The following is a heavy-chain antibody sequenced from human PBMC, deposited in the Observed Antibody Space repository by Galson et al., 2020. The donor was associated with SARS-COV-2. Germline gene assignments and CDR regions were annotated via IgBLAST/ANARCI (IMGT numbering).Heavy chain of an antibody. J-gene: IGHJ4*02. Sequence: GESLKISCAASGFTFSSYGMHWVRQAPGKGLEWVAVISYDGSNKYYADSVKGRFTISRDNSKNTLYLQMNSLRAEDTAVYYCAKLRYFDWFLIGDDYWGQGTLVTVSS. CDR3: AKLRYFDWFLIGDDY. D-gene: IGHD3-9*01. CDR1: GFTFSSYG. CDR2: ISYDGSNK. V-gene: IGHV3-30*18.